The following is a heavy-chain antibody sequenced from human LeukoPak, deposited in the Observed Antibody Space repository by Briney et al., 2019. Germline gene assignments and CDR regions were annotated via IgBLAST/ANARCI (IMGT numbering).Heavy chain of an antibody. Sequence: AGGSLRLSCAASGFSVSSNYLTWVRQAPGRGLEWVAGLYSGGSSQYADSVKGRFTISKDISKNTFFLQMNSLRAEDTAVYYCARGESGAWNYKRGFDYWGQGTLVTVSP. D-gene: IGHD1-7*01. CDR1: GFSVSSNY. CDR2: LYSGGSS. CDR3: ARGESGAWNYKRGFDY. J-gene: IGHJ4*02. V-gene: IGHV3-53*01.